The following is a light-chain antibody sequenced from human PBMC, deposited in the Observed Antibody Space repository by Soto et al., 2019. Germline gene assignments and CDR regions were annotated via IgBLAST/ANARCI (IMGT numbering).Light chain of an antibody. CDR2: GAS. V-gene: IGKV3-20*01. J-gene: IGKJ1*01. CDR3: QQYGSSPRT. CDR1: QSVSSSY. Sequence: EIVLTQSPGTLSFSPGERATLSCRASQSVSSSYIAWYQQRPGQTASLLMYGASTRATGIPDRFSGSGSGTHFTLTISRLEPGDFAVYYCQQYGSSPRTFGQGTKVDIK.